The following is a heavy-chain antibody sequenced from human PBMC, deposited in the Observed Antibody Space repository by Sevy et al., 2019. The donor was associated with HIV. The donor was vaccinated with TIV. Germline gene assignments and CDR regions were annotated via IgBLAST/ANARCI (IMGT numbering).Heavy chain of an antibody. Sequence: SETLSLTCSVSGFSISSGYFWGWVRQPPGKGLERIGSIYLTGTTYYNPSLKRRVTISVDTSKNQISLRLSSVTAADAAVYYCARVLLRLGELSSMDSWGQGTPVTVSS. V-gene: IGHV4-38-2*02. CDR1: GFSISSGYF. CDR2: IYLTGTT. CDR3: ARVLLRLGELSSMDS. D-gene: IGHD3-16*02. J-gene: IGHJ4*02.